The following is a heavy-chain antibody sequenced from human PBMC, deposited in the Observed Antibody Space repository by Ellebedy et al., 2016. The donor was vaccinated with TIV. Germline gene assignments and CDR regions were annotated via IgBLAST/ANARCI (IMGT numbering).Heavy chain of an antibody. V-gene: IGHV3-30*18. CDR1: GFYFSTYV. Sequence: GESLKISCAASGFYFSTYVMHWVRQAPGKEMEWLALVSSDGNIKHYADSVKGRFTIARDNSKNTLIVDMNSLRPEDTAVYYCAKGATILGSIVGSWGQGTLVSVSS. CDR2: VSSDGNIK. J-gene: IGHJ4*02. D-gene: IGHD5-24*01. CDR3: AKGATILGSIVGS.